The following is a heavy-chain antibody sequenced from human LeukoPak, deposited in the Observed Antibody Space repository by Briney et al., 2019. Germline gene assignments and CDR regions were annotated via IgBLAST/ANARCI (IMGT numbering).Heavy chain of an antibody. D-gene: IGHD1-1*01. J-gene: IGHJ4*02. CDR3: AKLSGTPTPSVDY. Sequence: PGGSLRLSCEGSGFTFSNYWMSWVRQAPGKGLEWVANIKTDGSEKYYVDSVKGRFTISRDNAKNSLYLQMSSLRVEDTAVYYCAKLSGTPTPSVDYWGQGALVTVSS. CDR2: IKTDGSEK. CDR1: GFTFSNYW. V-gene: IGHV3-7*01.